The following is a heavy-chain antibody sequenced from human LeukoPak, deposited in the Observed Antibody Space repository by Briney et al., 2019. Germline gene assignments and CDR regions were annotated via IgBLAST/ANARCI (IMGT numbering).Heavy chain of an antibody. CDR2: IYYSGST. D-gene: IGHD2-15*01. J-gene: IGHJ4*02. CDR1: GGSISSSSYY. CDR3: ARQKHSLFDY. V-gene: IGHV4-39*01. Sequence: SETLSLTCTASGGSISSSSYYWGWIRQPPGKGLEWIGSIYYSGSTYYNPSLKSRVTISVDTSKNQFSLKLSSVTAADTAVYYCARQKHSLFDYWGQGTLVTVSS.